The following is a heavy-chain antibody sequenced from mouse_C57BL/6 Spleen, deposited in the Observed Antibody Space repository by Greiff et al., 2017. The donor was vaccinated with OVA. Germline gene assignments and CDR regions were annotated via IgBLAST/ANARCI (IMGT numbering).Heavy chain of an antibody. CDR1: GFTFSNYW. V-gene: IGHV6-3*01. Sequence: EVMLVESGGGLVQPGGSMKLSCVASGFTFSNYWMNWVRQSPEKGLEWVAQIRLKSDNYATHYAESVKGRFTISRDDSKSSVYLQMNNLRAEDTGIYYCNLHYYAMDYWGQGTSVTVSS. CDR3: NLHYYAMDY. CDR2: IRLKSDNYAT. J-gene: IGHJ4*01.